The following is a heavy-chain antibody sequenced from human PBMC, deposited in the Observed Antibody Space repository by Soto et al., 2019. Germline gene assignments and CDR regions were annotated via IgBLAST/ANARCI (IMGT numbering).Heavy chain of an antibody. Sequence: GGSLRLSCAASGFTFSSYGMHWVRQAPGKGLEWVAVISYDGSNKYYADSVKGRFTISRDNSKNTLYLQMNSLRAEDTAVYYCAKDWAIYCGGDCYSPIDYWGQGTLVTVSS. CDR2: ISYDGSNK. J-gene: IGHJ4*02. CDR1: GFTFSSYG. D-gene: IGHD2-21*01. V-gene: IGHV3-30*18. CDR3: AKDWAIYCGGDCYSPIDY.